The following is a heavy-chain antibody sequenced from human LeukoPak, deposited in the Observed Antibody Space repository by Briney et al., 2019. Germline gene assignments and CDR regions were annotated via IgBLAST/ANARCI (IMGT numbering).Heavy chain of an antibody. CDR2: IKQDGSVE. Sequence: GGSLRLSCAAPGFTFSSYWMSWVRQAPGKGLEWVANIKQDGSVEYYVVSVKGRFTISRDNAKESLYLQMNSLRAEDTAVYYCARIGYSSSSFDFWGQGTLVTVSS. D-gene: IGHD6-6*01. CDR1: GFTFSSYW. CDR3: ARIGYSSSSFDF. V-gene: IGHV3-7*05. J-gene: IGHJ4*02.